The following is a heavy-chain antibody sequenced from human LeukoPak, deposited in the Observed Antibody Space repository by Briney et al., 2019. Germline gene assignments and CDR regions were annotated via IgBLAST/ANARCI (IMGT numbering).Heavy chain of an antibody. CDR2: IYSGGGT. V-gene: IGHV3-66*01. D-gene: IGHD1-7*01. CDR1: GFTVSNNY. CDR3: ARLNVITGTYY. J-gene: IGHJ4*02. Sequence: PGGSLRLSCAVSGFTVSNNYMSWVRQAPGKGLEWVSVIYSGGGTHYADSVKGRFIISRDNSKNTVYLQMNSLRAEDTAVYYCARLNVITGTYYWGQGTLVTVSS.